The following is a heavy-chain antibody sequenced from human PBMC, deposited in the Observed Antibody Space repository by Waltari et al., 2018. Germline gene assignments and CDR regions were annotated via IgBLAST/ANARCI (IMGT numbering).Heavy chain of an antibody. D-gene: IGHD3-16*01. Sequence: QVQLVQSGTEVKKPGASVKVSCKASGYTFTNYYMHWVRPAPGQGLEWMGIINPKGDSTTYAQKFQGRVTMTRDTSTSTVYMELSSLRSEDTAVYYCARGLQYYYYYMDVWGKGTTVTVSS. CDR1: GYTFTNYY. CDR3: ARGLQYYYYYMDV. J-gene: IGHJ6*03. V-gene: IGHV1-46*01. CDR2: INPKGDST.